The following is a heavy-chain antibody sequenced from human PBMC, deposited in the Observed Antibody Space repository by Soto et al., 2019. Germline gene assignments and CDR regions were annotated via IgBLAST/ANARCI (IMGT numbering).Heavy chain of an antibody. CDR3: AKPRMYSGGIYWYFDL. D-gene: IGHD6-19*01. CDR2: VSTSGGTT. V-gene: IGHV3-23*01. J-gene: IGHJ2*01. CDR1: GFSFTSSA. Sequence: EVQLLESGGGLVQPEGSLRLSCAASGFSFTSSALGWVRQAPGKWLEWVSAVSTSGGTTYYADSVKGRFAISRDNSQSTLYLQMSSLRAEDTALYYCAKPRMYSGGIYWYFDLWGRGTLVTVSA.